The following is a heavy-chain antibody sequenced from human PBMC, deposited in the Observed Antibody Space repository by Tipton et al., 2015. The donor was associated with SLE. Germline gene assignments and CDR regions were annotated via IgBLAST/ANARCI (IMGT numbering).Heavy chain of an antibody. V-gene: IGHV4-34*01. CDR3: ARGYSSSYYYYGMDV. D-gene: IGHD6-13*01. J-gene: IGHJ6*02. CDR2: VNHSGST. Sequence: LRLSCAVYGGSFSGYYWSWIRQPPGKGLEWIGEVNHSGSTNYNPSLKSRVTISVDTSKNQFSLKLSSVTAADTAVYYCARGYSSSYYYYGMDVWGQGTTVTVSS. CDR1: GGSFSGYY.